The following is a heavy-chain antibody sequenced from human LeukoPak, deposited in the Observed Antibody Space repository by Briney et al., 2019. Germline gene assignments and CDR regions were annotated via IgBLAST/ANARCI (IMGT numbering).Heavy chain of an antibody. D-gene: IGHD6-6*01. CDR2: ISSSSSYI. J-gene: IGHJ4*02. Sequence: GGTLRLSCAASGFTFSSHGMNWVRQAPGKGLEWVSSISSSSSYIYYADSVKGRFTISRDNAKNSLYLQMNSLRAEDTAVYYCARDLRQLACFDYWGQGTLVTVSS. CDR1: GFTFSSHG. CDR3: ARDLRQLACFDY. V-gene: IGHV3-21*01.